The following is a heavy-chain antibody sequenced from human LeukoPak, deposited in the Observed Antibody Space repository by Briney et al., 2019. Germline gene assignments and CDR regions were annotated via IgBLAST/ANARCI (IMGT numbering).Heavy chain of an antibody. CDR3: AKDPPYYYGSASYMDV. CDR2: IRYDGTNK. CDR1: GFTFSNYG. J-gene: IGHJ6*03. V-gene: IGHV3-30*02. Sequence: GGSLRLSCAASGFTFSNYGMHWVRQAPGKGLEWVAFIRYDGTNKYYADSVKGRFTISRDNSKNTLYLQMNSLRAEDTAVYYCAKDPPYYYGSASYMDVWGKGTTVTISS. D-gene: IGHD3-10*01.